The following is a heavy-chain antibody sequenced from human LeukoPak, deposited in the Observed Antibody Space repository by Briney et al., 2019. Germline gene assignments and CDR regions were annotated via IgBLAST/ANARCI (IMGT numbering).Heavy chain of an antibody. Sequence: SETLSLTCTVSGGSISSGDYYWRWIRQHPGKGLEWIGYIYYSGSTYYNPSLKSRVTISVDTSKNQFSLKLSSVTAADTAVYYCARGGGIVLVPAGYYFDYWGQGTLVTVSS. CDR3: ARGGGIVLVPAGYYFDY. D-gene: IGHD2-2*01. J-gene: IGHJ4*02. CDR2: IYYSGST. CDR1: GGSISSGDYY. V-gene: IGHV4-31*03.